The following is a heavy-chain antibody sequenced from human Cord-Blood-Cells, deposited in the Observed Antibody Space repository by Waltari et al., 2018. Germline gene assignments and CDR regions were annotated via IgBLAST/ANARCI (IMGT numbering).Heavy chain of an antibody. CDR3: TTLGATGY. Sequence: EVQLVESGGGLVKPGGYLRLSCAASGFTFSNARLSWVRQAPGQWVEGVGPIKSKTDGRTTDYAAPVRGRFTISRDDSKNTLYLKMNSLKTEDTAVYYCTTLGATGYWGQGTLVTISS. D-gene: IGHD1-26*01. V-gene: IGHV3-15*01. CDR2: IKSKTDGRTT. CDR1: GFTFSNAR. J-gene: IGHJ4*02.